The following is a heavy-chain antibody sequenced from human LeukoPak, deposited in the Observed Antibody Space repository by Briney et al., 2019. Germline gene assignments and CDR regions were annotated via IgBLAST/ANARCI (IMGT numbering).Heavy chain of an antibody. J-gene: IGHJ6*03. CDR1: GGTFSSYV. Sequence: SVKVSCKASGGTFSSYVISWVRQAPGQGLEWMGGVIPICGTTRNAQKFQGRVTITAGESTSTDYMELSSLRSEDTAVYYCARGGDILTGPYMDVWGKGTTVTISS. V-gene: IGHV1-69*13. CDR3: ARGGDILTGPYMDV. D-gene: IGHD3-9*01. CDR2: VIPICGTT.